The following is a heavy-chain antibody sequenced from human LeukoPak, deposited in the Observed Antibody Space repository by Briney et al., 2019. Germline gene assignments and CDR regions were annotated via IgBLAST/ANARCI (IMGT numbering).Heavy chain of an antibody. CDR1: GYIFTTYW. D-gene: IGHD1/OR15-1a*01. J-gene: IGHJ3*02. Sequence: GESLKISCKASGYIFTTYWIAWVRQMPGKGLEWMGMIHPADSDTRYSLSFQGQVAMSVDKSINTAYLQWSGLKTSDSALYYCARRTQTYFDIWGQGTLVTVSS. CDR2: IHPADSDT. V-gene: IGHV5-51*01. CDR3: ARRTQTYFDI.